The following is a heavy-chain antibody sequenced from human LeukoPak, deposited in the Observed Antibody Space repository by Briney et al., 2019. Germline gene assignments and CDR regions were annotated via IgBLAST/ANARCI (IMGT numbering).Heavy chain of an antibody. D-gene: IGHD2-2*01. J-gene: IGHJ4*02. Sequence: GGPLRLSCAASGFTFSSYSMNWVRQAPGKGLEWVSSISSSSSYIYYADSVKGRFTISRDNAKNSLYLQMNSLRAEDTAVYYCARGDIVVVPAAFWGQGTLVTVSS. CDR1: GFTFSSYS. V-gene: IGHV3-21*01. CDR2: ISSSSSYI. CDR3: ARGDIVVVPAAF.